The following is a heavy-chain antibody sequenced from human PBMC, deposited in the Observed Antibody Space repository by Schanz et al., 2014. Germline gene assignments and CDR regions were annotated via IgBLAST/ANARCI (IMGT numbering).Heavy chain of an antibody. J-gene: IGHJ4*02. D-gene: IGHD2-15*01. V-gene: IGHV3-66*02. Sequence: VRLVESGGGVVQPGRSLRLSCAASGFTFSTSAMSWVRQAPGRGLEWVSIIFTDGRTYYADSVKGRFTISRDSSKNTLFLQMNSLRTEDTAVYYCARLDPYCRSGTCSRAFDFWGQGTLVTVSS. CDR3: ARLDPYCRSGTCSRAFDF. CDR1: GFTFSTSA. CDR2: IFTDGRT.